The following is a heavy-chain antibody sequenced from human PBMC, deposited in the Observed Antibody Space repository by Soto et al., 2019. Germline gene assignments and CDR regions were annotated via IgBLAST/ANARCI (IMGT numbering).Heavy chain of an antibody. V-gene: IGHV3-73*02. D-gene: IGHD1-26*01. J-gene: IGHJ4*02. Sequence: EVQLVESGGGLVQPGGSLKLSCAASGFTFSGSAMHWVRQASGKGLEWVGRIRSKANSYATAYAASVKGRFTISRDDSKNTAYLQMNSLKTEDTAVYYCSRLVGATSSFDYWGQGTLVTASS. CDR3: SRLVGATSSFDY. CDR2: IRSKANSYAT. CDR1: GFTFSGSA.